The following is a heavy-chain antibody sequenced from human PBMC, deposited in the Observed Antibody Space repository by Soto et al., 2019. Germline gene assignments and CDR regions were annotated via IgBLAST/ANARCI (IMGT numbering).Heavy chain of an antibody. V-gene: IGHV4-34*01. J-gene: IGHJ4*02. CDR3: ARRTDILTGYFL. CDR2: INHSGST. CDR1: GGSFSGYY. D-gene: IGHD3-9*01. Sequence: QVQLQQWGAGLLKPSETLSLTCAVYGGSFSGYYWSWIRQPPGKGLEWIGEINHSGSTNYNPSLKSRVTISVDTSKNQFSLKLSSVTAADTAVYYCARRTDILTGYFLWGQGTLVTVSS.